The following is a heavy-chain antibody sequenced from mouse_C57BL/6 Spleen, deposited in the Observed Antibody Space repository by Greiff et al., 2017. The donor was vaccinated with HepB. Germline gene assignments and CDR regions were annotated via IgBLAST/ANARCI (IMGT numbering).Heavy chain of an antibody. D-gene: IGHD1-1*01. Sequence: VQLQQPGAELVMPGASVKLSCKASGYTFTSYWMHWVKQRPGQGLEWIGEIDPSDSYTNYNQKFKGKSTLTVDKSSSTAYMQLSSLTSEDSAVYYCARANGSSYWYFDVWGTGTTVTVSS. CDR3: ARANGSSYWYFDV. J-gene: IGHJ1*03. CDR2: IDPSDSYT. CDR1: GYTFTSYW. V-gene: IGHV1-69*01.